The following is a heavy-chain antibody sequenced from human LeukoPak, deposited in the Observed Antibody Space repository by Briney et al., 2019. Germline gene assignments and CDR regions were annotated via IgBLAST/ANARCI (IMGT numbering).Heavy chain of an antibody. J-gene: IGHJ4*02. CDR2: IYYSGST. CDR3: ASWRAAYYFDY. CDR1: GGSISSSSYY. Sequence: PSETLSLTCTVSGGSISSSSYYWGWIRQPPGKGLEWIGSIYYSGSTYYNPSLKSRVTISVDTSKNQFSLKLSSVTAADTAVYYCASWRAAYYFDYWGQGTLVTVSS. D-gene: IGHD6-25*01. V-gene: IGHV4-39*01.